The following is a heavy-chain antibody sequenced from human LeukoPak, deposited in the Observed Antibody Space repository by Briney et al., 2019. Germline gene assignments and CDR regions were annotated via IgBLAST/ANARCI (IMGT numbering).Heavy chain of an antibody. CDR2: IYPGDSDT. CDR1: GYSFTSYW. V-gene: IGHV5-51*01. J-gene: IGHJ6*03. CDR3: ARHVNDYGDMYYYYMDV. D-gene: IGHD4-17*01. Sequence: GESLKLSCKCSGYSFTSYWIGWVRQMPGKGLGWMGIIYPGDSDTRYSPSFQGQVTISADKSISTAYLQWSSLKASDTVMYYCARHVNDYGDMYYYYMDVWGKGTTVTVSS.